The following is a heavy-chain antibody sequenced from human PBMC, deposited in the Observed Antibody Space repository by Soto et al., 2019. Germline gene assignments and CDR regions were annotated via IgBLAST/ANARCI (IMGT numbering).Heavy chain of an antibody. J-gene: IGHJ4*02. CDR3: ASNSYGYTCYDY. Sequence: LSLTCTVSGGSISSGDYYWSWIRQPPGKGLEWIGYIYYSGSTYYNPSLKSRVTISVDTSKNQFSLKLSSVTAADTAVYYCASNSYGYTCYDYWGQGTLVTVSS. CDR1: GGSISSGDYY. V-gene: IGHV4-30-4*01. CDR2: IYYSGST. D-gene: IGHD5-18*01.